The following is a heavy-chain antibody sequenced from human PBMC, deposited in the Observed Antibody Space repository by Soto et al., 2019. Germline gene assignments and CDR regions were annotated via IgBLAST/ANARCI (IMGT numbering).Heavy chain of an antibody. V-gene: IGHV4-59*01. J-gene: IGHJ5*02. D-gene: IGHD2-15*01. CDR3: ASTPWSSDFLAALDP. Sequence: QPPGKGLEWIGYIYYSGNTNYNPSLRSRVTMSVDTSKNRFSLNLSSVTAADTAVYYCASTPWSSDFLAALDPCCHGTPLTVSS. CDR2: IYYSGNT.